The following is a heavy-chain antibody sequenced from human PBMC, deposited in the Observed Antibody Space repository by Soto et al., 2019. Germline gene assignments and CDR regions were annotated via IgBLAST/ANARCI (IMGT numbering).Heavy chain of an antibody. CDR3: GRARGYIDS. V-gene: IGHV4-59*12. CDR1: GGSISSYY. Sequence: PSETLSLTCTVSGGSISSYYWSWIRQPPGKGLEWIGYIYYSGSTNYNPSLKSRVTISVDTSKNQFSLKLSSVTAADTAVYYCGRARGYIDSWGQGTLVTVSS. J-gene: IGHJ4*02. CDR2: IYYSGST.